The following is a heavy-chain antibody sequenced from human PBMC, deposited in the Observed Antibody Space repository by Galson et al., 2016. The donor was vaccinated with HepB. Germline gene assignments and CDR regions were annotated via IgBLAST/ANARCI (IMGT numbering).Heavy chain of an antibody. Sequence: SLRLSCAVSGFSFSTYAMSWVRQAPGKGLVWVSTIGGSGDDTYYADSVKGRFTISGDKSMNTLYLQMNSLRAGDTAVYYCAKDLLSECVWGSDRFQDWGQRAPGTVAS. CDR1: GFSFSTYA. J-gene: IGHJ4*02. V-gene: IGHV3-23*01. CDR2: IGGSGDDT. D-gene: IGHD3-16*02. CDR3: AKDLLSECVWGSDRFQD.